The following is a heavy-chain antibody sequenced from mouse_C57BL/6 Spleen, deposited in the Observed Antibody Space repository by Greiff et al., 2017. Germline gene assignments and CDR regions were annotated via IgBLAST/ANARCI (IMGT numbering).Heavy chain of an antibody. CDR2: INPNYGTT. Sequence: EVKLQESGPELVKPGASVKISCKASGYSFTDYNMNWVKQSNGKSLEWIGVINPNYGTTSYNQKFKGKATLTVDQSSSTAYMQLNSLTSEDSAVYFCARGDGSSYGDFDYWGQGTTLTVSS. V-gene: IGHV1-39*01. D-gene: IGHD1-1*01. CDR3: ARGDGSSYGDFDY. CDR1: GYSFTDYN. J-gene: IGHJ2*01.